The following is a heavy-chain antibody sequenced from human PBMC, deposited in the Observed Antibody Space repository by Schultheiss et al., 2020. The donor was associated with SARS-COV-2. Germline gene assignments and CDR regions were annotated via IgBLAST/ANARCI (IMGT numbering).Heavy chain of an antibody. CDR1: GLTLSNYW. Sequence: GESLKISCAASGLTLSNYWMSWVRQAPGKGLEWVANIKQDGSEKYYVDSVKGRFTISRDNAKNSLYLQMNSLRAEDTAVYYCARGLYDSGGLYWGQGTLVTVSS. V-gene: IGHV3-7*03. CDR2: IKQDGSEK. J-gene: IGHJ4*02. D-gene: IGHD3-22*01. CDR3: ARGLYDSGGLY.